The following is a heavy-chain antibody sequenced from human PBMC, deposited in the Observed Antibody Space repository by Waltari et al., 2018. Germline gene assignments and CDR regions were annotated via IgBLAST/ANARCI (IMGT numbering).Heavy chain of an antibody. V-gene: IGHV3-53*01. CDR3: ARAGVYYYDSSGYSYYFDY. D-gene: IGHD3-22*01. CDR2: IYSGGST. CDR1: GFTVSSNY. Sequence: EVQLVESGGGLIQPGGSLRLSCAASGFTVSSNYMSWVRQAPGKGLEWVSVIYSGGSTYDADYVKGRFTISRDNSKNTLYLQMNSLRAEDTAVYYCARAGVYYYDSSGYSYYFDYWGQGTLVTVSS. J-gene: IGHJ4*02.